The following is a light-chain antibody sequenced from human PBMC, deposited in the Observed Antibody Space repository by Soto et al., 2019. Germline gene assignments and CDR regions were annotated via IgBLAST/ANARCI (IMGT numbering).Light chain of an antibody. CDR1: QSVNTY. V-gene: IGKV3-11*01. CDR2: DAS. J-gene: IGKJ1*01. CDR3: QQRSSWPLT. Sequence: EIVLTQSPATLSLSPGERVSLSCRASQSVNTYFAWYQQKPGQAPRLLIYDASSRATGIPARFSGSGSGTDFTLTISSLVPEDSAIYYCQQRSSWPLTFGHGTMVEI.